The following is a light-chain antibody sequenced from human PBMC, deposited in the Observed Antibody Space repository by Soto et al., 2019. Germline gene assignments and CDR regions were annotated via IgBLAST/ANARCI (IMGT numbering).Light chain of an antibody. Sequence: QSVLTQPPSVSAAPGQKVTISCSGSNSNIGNNYVYWYQQFPGAAPKLLMYENAKQASGIPDRFSGSKSGTAATLAITGIQTGDEADYYCGTWDSGLSGFVFGTGTKVTVL. V-gene: IGLV1-51*02. CDR3: GTWDSGLSGFV. CDR2: ENA. J-gene: IGLJ1*01. CDR1: NSNIGNNY.